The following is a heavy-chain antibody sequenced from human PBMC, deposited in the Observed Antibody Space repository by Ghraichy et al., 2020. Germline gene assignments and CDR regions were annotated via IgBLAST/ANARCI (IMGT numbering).Heavy chain of an antibody. J-gene: IGHJ4*02. CDR3: ARESGHYFDSSGFYY. Sequence: SQTLSLTCTVSGGSISSYYWSWIRQPPGKGLDWIGYIYYSGSTNYNPSLQSRVTISLDTSKNPFSLKLSSVTAADTAVFYCARESGHYFDSSGFYYWGPGTPVTGS. CDR2: IYYSGST. D-gene: IGHD3-22*01. CDR1: GGSISSYY. V-gene: IGHV4-59*01.